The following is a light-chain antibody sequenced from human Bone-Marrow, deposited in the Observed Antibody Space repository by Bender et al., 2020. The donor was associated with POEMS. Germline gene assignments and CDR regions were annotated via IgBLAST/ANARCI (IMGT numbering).Light chain of an antibody. CDR2: GSN. V-gene: IGLV1-44*01. J-gene: IGLJ3*02. Sequence: QSILTQPPSASGTPGQRVTISCSGSSSNIGGNPIYWYQQVPGTAPRLLIYGSNQRPSGVPDRFSGSKSGTSASLAITGLQSDDEAIYFCVAWDASLNGWVFGGGTKLTVL. CDR1: SSNIGGNP. CDR3: VAWDASLNGWV.